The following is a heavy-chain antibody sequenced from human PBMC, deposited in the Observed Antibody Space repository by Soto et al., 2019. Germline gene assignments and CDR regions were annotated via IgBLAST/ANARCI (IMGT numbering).Heavy chain of an antibody. V-gene: IGHV3-7*01. Sequence: EVQLVESGGGLVQPGGSLRLSCGTSGFIFSAHWMAWVRQAPGKGLEWVANINQDGSETNFVDSVKGRFTISRDNARNSVYLPMTRLRAEDTAVYYSARALVNGGDYWGQGTLVTVSS. CDR1: GFIFSAHW. CDR2: INQDGSET. D-gene: IGHD2-8*02. CDR3: ARALVNGGDY. J-gene: IGHJ4*02.